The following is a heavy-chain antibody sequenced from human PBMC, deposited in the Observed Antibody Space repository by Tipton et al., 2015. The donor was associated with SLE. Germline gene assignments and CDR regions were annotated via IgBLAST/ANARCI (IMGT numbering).Heavy chain of an antibody. D-gene: IGHD6-13*01. CDR3: ARVQSSSWYYFDY. V-gene: IGHV3-23*01. CDR1: GFTFSSYA. Sequence: SLRLSCAASGFTFSSYAMSWLRQAPGKGLEWVSGISGSGGSTYYADSVKGRFTISRDNSKNTLYLQMNSLRAEDTAVYYCARVQSSSWYYFDYWGQGTLVTVSS. CDR2: ISGSGGST. J-gene: IGHJ4*02.